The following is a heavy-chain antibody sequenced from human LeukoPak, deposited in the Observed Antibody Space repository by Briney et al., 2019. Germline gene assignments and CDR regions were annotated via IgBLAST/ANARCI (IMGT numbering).Heavy chain of an antibody. CDR2: IYTSGST. CDR1: GGSIKTYY. CDR3: ARGYCSGGSCYSYYYYNYMDV. Sequence: PSETLSLTCSVSGGSIKTYYWSWIRQPAGKGLEWIGRIYTSGSTTYNPSLKSRVTMSVDTSKNQFSLKLSSVTAADTAVYYCARGYCSGGSCYSYYYYNYMDVWGKGTTVTVSS. V-gene: IGHV4-4*07. D-gene: IGHD2-15*01. J-gene: IGHJ6*03.